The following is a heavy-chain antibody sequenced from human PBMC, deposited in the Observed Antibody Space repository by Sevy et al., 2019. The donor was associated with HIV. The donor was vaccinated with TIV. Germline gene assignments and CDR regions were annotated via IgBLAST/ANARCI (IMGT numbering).Heavy chain of an antibody. V-gene: IGHV3-48*01. CDR1: GFPFSSYG. D-gene: IGHD6-6*01. J-gene: IGHJ6*02. Sequence: GGSLRLSCAASGFPFSSYGMNWVRQAPGKGLEWVSYISDISGAIYYADSVKGRFTISRDNAKKSLYLQMNSLRAEDTAVYYCARGLAALPGYYYGMDVWGQGTTVTVSS. CDR2: ISDISGAI. CDR3: ARGLAALPGYYYGMDV.